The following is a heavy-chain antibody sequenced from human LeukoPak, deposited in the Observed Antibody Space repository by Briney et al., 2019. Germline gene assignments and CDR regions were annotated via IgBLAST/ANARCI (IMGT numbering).Heavy chain of an antibody. Sequence: PSETLSLTCTVSGDSISSTSYYWGWIRQPPGKGLEWIGTIYYSGRTYYNPSLKSRVTIFVDTAKNQVSLKLSSVTAADTAVHCCARPSGSYRAEYFQHWGQGTLVTVSS. CDR1: GDSISSTSYY. CDR2: IYYSGRT. D-gene: IGHD1-26*01. J-gene: IGHJ1*01. V-gene: IGHV4-39*01. CDR3: ARPSGSYRAEYFQH.